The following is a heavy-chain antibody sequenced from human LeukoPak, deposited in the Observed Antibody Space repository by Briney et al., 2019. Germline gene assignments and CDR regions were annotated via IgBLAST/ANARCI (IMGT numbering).Heavy chain of an antibody. CDR2: IYPGDSDT. Sequence: GESLKISCKGSGYSFTSYWIGWVRQMPGKGLEWMGIIYPGDSDTRYSPSFQGQVTISADKSISTAYLQWSSLKASDTAMYYCARTYYDILTGYGGWFDPWGQGTLVTVSS. D-gene: IGHD3-9*01. V-gene: IGHV5-51*01. CDR3: ARTYYDILTGYGGWFDP. J-gene: IGHJ5*02. CDR1: GYSFTSYW.